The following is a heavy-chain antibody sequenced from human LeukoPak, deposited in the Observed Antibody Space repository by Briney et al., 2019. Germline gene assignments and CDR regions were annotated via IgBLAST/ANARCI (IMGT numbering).Heavy chain of an antibody. V-gene: IGHV3-74*01. J-gene: IGHJ4*02. CDR1: GLTFSSYW. Sequence: PGGSLRLSCAASGLTFSSYWMHWVRQAPGKGLVWVSRINNDGSITSYADSVKGRFTISRDNAKNTLYLQMNSLRAEDTAVYYCARGYSVLRDYWGQGTLVTVSS. CDR3: ARGYSVLRDY. D-gene: IGHD2-15*01. CDR2: INNDGSIT.